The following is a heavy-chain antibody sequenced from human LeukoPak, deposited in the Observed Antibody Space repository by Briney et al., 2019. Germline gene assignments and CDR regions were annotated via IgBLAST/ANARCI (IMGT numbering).Heavy chain of an antibody. Sequence: GGSLRLSCAASGFTFSSYEMNWVRQAPGKGLEWVSYISSSGSTIYYADSVKGRFTISRDNAKNSLYLQMNSLRAEDTAVYYCARVTYSSSWYGYYYYYYMDVWGKGTTVTVSS. CDR2: ISSSGSTI. CDR3: ARVTYSSSWYGYYYYYYMDV. J-gene: IGHJ6*03. V-gene: IGHV3-48*03. D-gene: IGHD6-13*01. CDR1: GFTFSSYE.